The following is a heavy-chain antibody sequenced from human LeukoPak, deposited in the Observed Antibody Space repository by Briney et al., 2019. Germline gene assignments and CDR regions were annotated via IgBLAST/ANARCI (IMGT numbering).Heavy chain of an antibody. V-gene: IGHV3-48*03. J-gene: IGHJ4*02. D-gene: IGHD6-6*01. Sequence: GRFTISRDNAKNSLYLQMNSLRAEDTAIYHCARVSSYSSSSGSLCDYWGQGTRVTVSS. CDR3: ARVSSYSSSSGSLCDY.